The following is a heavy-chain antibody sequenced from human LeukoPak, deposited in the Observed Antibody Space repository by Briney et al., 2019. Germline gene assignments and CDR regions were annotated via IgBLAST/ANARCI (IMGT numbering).Heavy chain of an antibody. CDR1: GFTVSSNY. D-gene: IGHD2-15*01. J-gene: IGHJ4*02. Sequence: GGSLRLSCAASGFTVSSNYMSWVRQALGKGLEWVSVIYSGGSTYYADSVKGRFTISRDNSKNTLYLQMNSLRAEDTAVYYCARDGSFGCSGGSCQSFDYWGQGTLVTVSS. CDR2: IYSGGST. V-gene: IGHV3-66*02. CDR3: ARDGSFGCSGGSCQSFDY.